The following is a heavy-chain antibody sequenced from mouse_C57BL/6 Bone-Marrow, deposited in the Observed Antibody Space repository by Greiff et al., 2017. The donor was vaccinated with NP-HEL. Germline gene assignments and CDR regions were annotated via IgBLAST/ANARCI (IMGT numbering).Heavy chain of an antibody. V-gene: IGHV1-55*01. CDR2: IYPGSGST. J-gene: IGHJ4*01. D-gene: IGHD2-2*01. CDR1: GYTFTSYW. Sequence: QVHVKQPGAELVKPGASVKMSCKASGYTFTSYWITWVKQRPGQGLEWIGDIYPGSGSTNYNEKFKSKATLTVDTSSSTAYMQLSSLTSEDSAVYYCAREIWLRSMDYWGQGTSVTVSS. CDR3: AREIWLRSMDY.